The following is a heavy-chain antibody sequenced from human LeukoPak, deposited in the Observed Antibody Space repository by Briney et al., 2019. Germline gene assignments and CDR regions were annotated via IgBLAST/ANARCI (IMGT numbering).Heavy chain of an antibody. D-gene: IGHD6-13*01. Sequence: ASVEVSCKASGYTFTGYYMHWVRQAPGQGLEWMGWITPNSGGTNYAQKFQGRVTMTRDTSTGTVYMELSRLRSDDTAVYYCARTLYIAAAPGGFDYWGQGTLVTVSS. CDR3: ARTLYIAAAPGGFDY. CDR1: GYTFTGYY. V-gene: IGHV1-2*02. CDR2: ITPNSGGT. J-gene: IGHJ4*02.